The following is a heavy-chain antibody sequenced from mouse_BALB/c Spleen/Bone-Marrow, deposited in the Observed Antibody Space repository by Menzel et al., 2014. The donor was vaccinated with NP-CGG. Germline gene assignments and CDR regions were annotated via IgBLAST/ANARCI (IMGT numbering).Heavy chain of an antibody. CDR2: INPSTGYT. CDR3: ARYDGYEAY. J-gene: IGHJ3*01. D-gene: IGHD2-3*01. CDR1: GHTFTSYW. V-gene: IGHV1-7*01. Sequence: VQLQVSGAELAKPGASVKMSCKASGHTFTSYWMHWVKQRPGQGLEWIGYINPSTGYTEYNQKFKDKATLTADKSSSTAYMQLSSLTSEDSAVYYCARYDGYEAYWGQGTLVTVSA.